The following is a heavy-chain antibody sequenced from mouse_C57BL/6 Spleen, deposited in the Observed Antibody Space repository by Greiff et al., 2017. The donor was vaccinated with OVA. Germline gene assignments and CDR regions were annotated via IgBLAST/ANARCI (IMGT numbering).Heavy chain of an antibody. CDR2: IYPGSGST. CDR1: GYTFTSYW. J-gene: IGHJ1*03. CDR3: ARPEDWYFDV. V-gene: IGHV1-55*01. Sequence: VQPQQSGAELVKPGASVKMSCKASGYTFTSYWITWVKQRPGQGLEWIGDIYPGSGSTNYNEKFKSKATLTVDTSSSTAYMQLSSLTSEDSAVYYCARPEDWYFDVWGTGTTVTVSS.